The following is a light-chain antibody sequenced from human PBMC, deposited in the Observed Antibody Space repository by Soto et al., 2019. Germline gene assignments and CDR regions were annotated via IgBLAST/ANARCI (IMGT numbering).Light chain of an antibody. CDR2: RNN. V-gene: IGLV1-47*01. Sequence: QSVLTQPPSAYGTPGQRVTISCSGSSSNVGVNFVYWHQQITGTAPKLLIYRNNQRPSGVPDRFSGSKSGTSASLAISGLRTEDEADYHCVVWDDSLRGWVFGGGTKLTVL. J-gene: IGLJ3*02. CDR3: VVWDDSLRGWV. CDR1: SSNVGVNF.